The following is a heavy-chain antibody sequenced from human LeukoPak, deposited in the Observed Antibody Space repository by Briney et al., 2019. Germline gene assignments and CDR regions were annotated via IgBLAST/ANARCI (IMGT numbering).Heavy chain of an antibody. J-gene: IGHJ4*02. CDR2: ISGSGGST. CDR1: GFTFSSYA. D-gene: IGHD1-26*01. V-gene: IGHV3-23*01. CDR3: TKHSGSYLEALVY. Sequence: GGSLRLSCAASGFTFSSYAMSWVRQAPGKGLEWVSAISGSGGSTYYADSVKGRFTISRDNSKNTLYLQMNSLRAEDTAVYYCTKHSGSYLEALVYWGQGTLVTVSS.